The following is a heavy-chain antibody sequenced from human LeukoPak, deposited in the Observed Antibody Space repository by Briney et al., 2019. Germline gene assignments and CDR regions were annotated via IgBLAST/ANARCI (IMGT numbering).Heavy chain of an antibody. D-gene: IGHD3-10*01. V-gene: IGHV3-33*01. CDR2: IWYDGSVK. J-gene: IGHJ5*02. Sequence: GGSLRLSCAASGFAFSSYGMHWVRQAPGKGLEWVAAIWYDGSVKYYGDSVKDRFTISRDNSKNTLYLQMDSLRADDTAVYFCARDMSSWAMVRGLSNWFDPWGQGTLVTVSS. CDR1: GFAFSSYG. CDR3: ARDMSSWAMVRGLSNWFDP.